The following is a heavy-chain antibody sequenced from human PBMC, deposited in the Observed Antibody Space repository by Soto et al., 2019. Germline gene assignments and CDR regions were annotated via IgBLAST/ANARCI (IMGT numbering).Heavy chain of an antibody. J-gene: IGHJ4*02. D-gene: IGHD5-18*01. CDR3: ARLDTSLGKDY. CDR1: GGTFSSYT. Sequence: QVQLVQSGAEVKKPGSSVKVSCKASGGTFSSYTISWVRQAPGQGLEWMGRIIPILGIANYAQKFQGRVTITADKSTSTAYMELSSLRSEDTDVYYCARLDTSLGKDYWGQGTLVTVSS. CDR2: IIPILGIA. V-gene: IGHV1-69*02.